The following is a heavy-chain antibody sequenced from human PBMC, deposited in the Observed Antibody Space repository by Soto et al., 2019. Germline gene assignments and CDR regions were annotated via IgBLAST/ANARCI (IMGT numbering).Heavy chain of an antibody. CDR2: IYPYDSDT. D-gene: IGHD3-10*01. J-gene: IGHJ4*02. CDR1: EYRFSNYW. Sequence: GESLKISCKGSEYRFSNYWIGWVRQMPGKGLEWMGIIYPYDSDTRYSPSFEGQVTISADKSISTSYLQWSSLKASDTAMYYCESGYYYGLGSYENRRFGYWGQGPLVTVSS. V-gene: IGHV5-51*01. CDR3: ESGYYYGLGSYENRRFGY.